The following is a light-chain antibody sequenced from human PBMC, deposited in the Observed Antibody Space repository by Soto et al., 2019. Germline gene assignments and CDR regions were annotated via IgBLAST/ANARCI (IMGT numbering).Light chain of an antibody. J-gene: IGKJ1*01. CDR1: QSVSSN. CDR3: QQYNNWPSWT. CDR2: DAS. Sequence: ETVLTQSPATLSVSPGERATLSCRASQSVSSNLAWYQQKPGQAPRLLIYDASTRATGIPARFSGSGSGTDFTLTISSLEPEDFAVYYCQQYNNWPSWTFGQGTKVDIK. V-gene: IGKV3-15*01.